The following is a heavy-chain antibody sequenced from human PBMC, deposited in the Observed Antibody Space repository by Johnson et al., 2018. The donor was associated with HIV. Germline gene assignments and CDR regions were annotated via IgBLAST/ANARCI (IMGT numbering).Heavy chain of an antibody. D-gene: IGHD3-9*01. CDR2: ISFDGNLK. CDR1: GFTFSSYG. V-gene: IGHV3-30*03. Sequence: QVQLVESGGGVVQPGRSLRVSCAASGFTFSSYGIHWVRPAPGKGPEWVAVISFDGNLKKYPDSVTGRFTTPRDNSKNTLYLQMTSLRQDDTAIYYCTTDWPLRDLDWLFHDAFDIWGQGTRVTVAS. CDR3: TTDWPLRDLDWLFHDAFDI. J-gene: IGHJ3*02.